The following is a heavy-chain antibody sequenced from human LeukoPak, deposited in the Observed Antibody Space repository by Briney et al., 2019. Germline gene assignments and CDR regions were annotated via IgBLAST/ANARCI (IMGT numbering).Heavy chain of an antibody. J-gene: IGHJ4*02. CDR3: ARGGYTIFGVEDVDY. D-gene: IGHD3-3*01. CDR1: GFTFSSYW. V-gene: IGHV3-74*01. Sequence: GQSLRLSCAASGFTFSSYWMHWVRQAARKGLGWVSRFHSYGNSTSYADSVKGRCTLCRDNAKNPPYMQIDSQRAEEPAVDYCARGGYTIFGVEDVDYWGQGTLVTVSS. CDR2: FHSYGNST.